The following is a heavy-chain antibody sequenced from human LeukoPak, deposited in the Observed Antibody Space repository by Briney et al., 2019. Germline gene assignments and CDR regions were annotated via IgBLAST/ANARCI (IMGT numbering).Heavy chain of an antibody. D-gene: IGHD2-2*02. CDR1: GGSISSDY. CDR3: AREGILGYCSSTSCYRIDYGMDV. CDR2: IYYRGST. V-gene: IGHV4-59*12. J-gene: IGHJ6*02. Sequence: ASETLSLTCTVSGGSISSDYWSWIRQPPGKGLEWIGYIYYRGSTNYNPSLKSRVTISVDTSKNQFSLKLSSVTAADTAVYYCAREGILGYCSSTSCYRIDYGMDVWGQGTTVTVSS.